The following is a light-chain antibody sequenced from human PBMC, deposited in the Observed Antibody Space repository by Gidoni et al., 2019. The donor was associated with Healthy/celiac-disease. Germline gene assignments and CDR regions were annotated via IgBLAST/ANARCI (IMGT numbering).Light chain of an antibody. CDR1: QSISSW. J-gene: IGKJ2*01. CDR2: DAS. Sequence: DIQMTPSPSTLSASVGDRVTIPCRASQSISSWLAWYQQKPGKAPKLLIYDASSLESGVPSRFSGSGSGTEFTLTISSLQPDDFATYYCQQYKSYGTFGQGTKLEIK. V-gene: IGKV1-5*01. CDR3: QQYKSYGT.